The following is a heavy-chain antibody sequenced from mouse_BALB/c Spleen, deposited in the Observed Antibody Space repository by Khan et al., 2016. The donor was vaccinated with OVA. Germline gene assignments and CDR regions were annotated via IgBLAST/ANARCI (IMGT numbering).Heavy chain of an antibody. V-gene: IGHV2-6-7*01. CDR1: GFSITGYG. CDR3: ARAYYGKYRAAMDY. CDR2: IWGDGST. Sequence: VQLVESGPGLVAPSQSLSITCTVSGFSITGYGVNWVRQPPGKGLEWLGMIWGDGSTDYNAALNSRLSITKDNSKRQVFLKMNSLQTDDTYRDFSARAYYGKYRAAMDYWGQGTLVTVSS. D-gene: IGHD2-10*01. J-gene: IGHJ4*01.